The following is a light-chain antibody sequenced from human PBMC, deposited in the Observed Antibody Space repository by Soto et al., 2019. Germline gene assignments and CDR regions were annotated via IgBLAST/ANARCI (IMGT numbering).Light chain of an antibody. V-gene: IGKV3-11*01. CDR2: DAS. CDR1: QSVSSY. CDR3: QQRSNWHPIT. Sequence: EIVMTQSPATLSVSPGERATLSCRASQSVSSYLAWYQQKPGQAPRLLIYDASNRANGIPARFSGSGSGTDFTLTLSSLEPEDFAVYYCQQRSNWHPITFGQGTRLEIK. J-gene: IGKJ5*01.